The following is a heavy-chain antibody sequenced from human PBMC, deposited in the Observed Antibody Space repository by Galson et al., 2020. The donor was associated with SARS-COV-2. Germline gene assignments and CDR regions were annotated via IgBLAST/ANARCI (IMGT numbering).Heavy chain of an antibody. Sequence: TFSNYAISWVRQAPGQGLEWMGGIIPFLGTPNYAQKFQDRVTITTDESTSTAYMELNSLKSDDTAVYYCARGHAHYDNSGYLTGWFDPWGQGSLVTVSS. V-gene: IGHV1-69*05. D-gene: IGHD3-22*01. CDR3: ARGHAHYDNSGYLTGWFDP. CDR2: IIPFLGTP. J-gene: IGHJ5*02. CDR1: TFSNYA.